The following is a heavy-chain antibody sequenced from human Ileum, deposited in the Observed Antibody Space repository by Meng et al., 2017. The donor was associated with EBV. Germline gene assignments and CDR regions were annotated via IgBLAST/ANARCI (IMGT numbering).Heavy chain of an antibody. Sequence: QVPLHQRGAGLLKPSETLSLPAAVYGWSFTDYYWTWIRQPPGKGLEWIGEINPSEGTNYNPSLKSRVTISVDTSKNQFSLKMYSLTAADTAIYYCARRGSYGGGCDYWGQGTLVTVSS. J-gene: IGHJ4*02. V-gene: IGHV4-34*01. CDR3: ARRGSYGGGCDY. CDR2: INPSEGT. D-gene: IGHD1-26*01. CDR1: GWSFTDYY.